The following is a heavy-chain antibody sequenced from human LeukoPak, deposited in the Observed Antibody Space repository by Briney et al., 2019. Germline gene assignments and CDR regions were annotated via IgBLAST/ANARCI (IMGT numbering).Heavy chain of an antibody. J-gene: IGHJ6*03. D-gene: IGHD2-2*01. Sequence: ASVKVSCKASGYTFTSYGISWVRQAPGQGLEWMGWISAYNGNTNYAQKLQGRVTMTTDTSTSTAYMELRSLRSDDTAVYYCTVVVPAATYYYYYMDVWGKGTTVTISS. CDR1: GYTFTSYG. V-gene: IGHV1-18*01. CDR2: ISAYNGNT. CDR3: TVVVPAATYYYYYMDV.